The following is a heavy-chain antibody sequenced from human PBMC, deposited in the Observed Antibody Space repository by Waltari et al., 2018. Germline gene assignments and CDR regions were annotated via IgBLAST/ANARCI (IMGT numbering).Heavy chain of an antibody. CDR3: ASRKYSSSPIPY. D-gene: IGHD6-6*01. J-gene: IGHJ4*02. V-gene: IGHV3-21*01. CDR2: ISSSSSYI. CDR1: GFTFSRPT. Sequence: EVQLVESGGGLVKPGGSLSLSCAASGFTFSRPTMNWLRQAPGKGLEWVSSISSSSSYIYYADSVKGRFTISRDNAKNSLYLQMNSLRAEDTAVYYCASRKYSSSPIPYWGQGTLVTVSS.